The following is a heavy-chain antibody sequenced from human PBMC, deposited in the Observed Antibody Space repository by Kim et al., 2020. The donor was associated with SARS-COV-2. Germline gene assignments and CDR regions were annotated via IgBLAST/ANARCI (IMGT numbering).Heavy chain of an antibody. CDR1: GFTFDDYA. D-gene: IGHD5-12*01. CDR3: AKDIEDGYNPGYYYYGMDV. J-gene: IGHJ6*02. V-gene: IGHV3-9*01. CDR2: ISWNSGSI. Sequence: GGSLRLSCAASGFTFDDYAMHWVRQAPGKGLEWVSGISWNSGSIGYADSVKGRFTISRDNAKNSLYLQMNSLRAEDTALYYCAKDIEDGYNPGYYYYGMDVWGQGTTVTVSS.